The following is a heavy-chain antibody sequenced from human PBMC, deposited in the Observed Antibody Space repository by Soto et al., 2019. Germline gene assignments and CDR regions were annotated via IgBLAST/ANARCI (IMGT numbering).Heavy chain of an antibody. V-gene: IGHV4-59*01. CDR1: GDSIPRSY. J-gene: IGHJ4*02. CDR2: IYYGGST. Sequence: SDTLSLTCNFTGDSIPRSYWNLIWQPPGKGLEWIGYIYYGGSTNYNPSLKSRVTISVDTSKNQFSLKLTSVTAADTAVYYCARDNGYSYGYNLDHWGQGTLVTVS. CDR3: ARDNGYSYGYNLDH. D-gene: IGHD5-18*01.